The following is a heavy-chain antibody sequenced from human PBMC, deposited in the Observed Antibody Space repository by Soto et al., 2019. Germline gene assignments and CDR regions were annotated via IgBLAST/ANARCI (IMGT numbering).Heavy chain of an antibody. D-gene: IGHD4-17*01. CDR3: ARTRDYPRYFGH. CDR2: IYYRGST. V-gene: IGHV4-30-4*01. CDR1: GGSISSGDYY. J-gene: IGHJ4*02. Sequence: QVQLQESGPGLVKPSQTLSLTCTVSGGSISSGDYYWSWIRQPPGKGLEWLGYIYYRGSTYYNPALTSRVTIPVDPSKNQFPLKLSSVTAADTAVYYCARTRDYPRYFGHWGQGTLVTVSS.